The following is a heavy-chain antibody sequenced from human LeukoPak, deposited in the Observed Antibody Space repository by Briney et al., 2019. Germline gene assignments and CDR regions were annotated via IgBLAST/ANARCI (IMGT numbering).Heavy chain of an antibody. Sequence: GGSLRLSCAASDFAFRNYWMHWVRQPPGKGLVWVSRINSDGNITTYADSVKGRFTISRDNAKNTLFLQMNSLRVEDTAVYYCTRAIQGIADYWGQGTLVTVSP. D-gene: IGHD6-13*01. CDR1: DFAFRNYW. CDR2: INSDGNIT. J-gene: IGHJ4*02. CDR3: TRAIQGIADY. V-gene: IGHV3-74*01.